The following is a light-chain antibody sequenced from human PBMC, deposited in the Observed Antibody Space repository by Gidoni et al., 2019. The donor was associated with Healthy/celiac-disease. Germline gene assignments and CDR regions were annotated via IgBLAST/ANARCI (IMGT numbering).Light chain of an antibody. J-gene: IGKJ2*04. Sequence: EFVLTRSQGTMSLSPGERATLSCRASQSVSSSYLAWYQQKPGQAPRLLIYGASSRATGIPDRFSGSGSGTDFTLTISRLEPEDFAVYYCQQYGSSPCSFGQGTKLEIK. V-gene: IGKV3-20*01. CDR1: QSVSSSY. CDR2: GAS. CDR3: QQYGSSPCS.